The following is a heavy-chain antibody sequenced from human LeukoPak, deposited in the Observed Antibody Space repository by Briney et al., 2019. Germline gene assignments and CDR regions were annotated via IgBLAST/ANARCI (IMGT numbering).Heavy chain of an antibody. D-gene: IGHD3-22*01. Sequence: GGTLRLSCAASGFTFSSYTMSWYRQSPVMGWGWVLTISGSGGSTYYADSVKGRFTISRDNSKNTLYLQMNSLRAEDTAVYYCAKAPDYDSSGSLFDYWGQGTLVTVSS. V-gene: IGHV3-23*01. CDR3: AKAPDYDSSGSLFDY. CDR2: ISGSGGST. J-gene: IGHJ4*02. CDR1: GFTFSSYT.